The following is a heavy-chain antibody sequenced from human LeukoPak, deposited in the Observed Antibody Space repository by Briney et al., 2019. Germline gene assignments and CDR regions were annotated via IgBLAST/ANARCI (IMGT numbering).Heavy chain of an antibody. J-gene: IGHJ3*02. D-gene: IGHD3-3*01. V-gene: IGHV3-48*01. CDR3: ARTYDFGRGPPGDAFDN. CDR2: IDARSGIT. Sequence: GGSLRLSCAASGFTFSRDSMNWVRQAPGKGPEWVSYIDARSGITYYADSVQGRFTISRDDARESVFLQMDGLRVDDTAVYYCARTYDFGRGPPGDAFDNWGPGTWVIVSA. CDR1: GFTFSRDS.